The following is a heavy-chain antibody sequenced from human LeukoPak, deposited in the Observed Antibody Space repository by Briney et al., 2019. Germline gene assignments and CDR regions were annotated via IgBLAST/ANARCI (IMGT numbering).Heavy chain of an antibody. CDR1: GFTFSSYW. J-gene: IGHJ4*02. Sequence: GGSLRLSCAASGFTFSSYWMSWVRQAPGKGLEWVANIKQDGSEKHYVDSVKGRFTISRDNAKNSLYLQMNSLRAEDTAVYYCARAYRAIGLRFLEWFRYWGRGTLVTVSS. D-gene: IGHD3-3*01. CDR2: IKQDGSEK. V-gene: IGHV3-7*01. CDR3: ARAYRAIGLRFLEWFRY.